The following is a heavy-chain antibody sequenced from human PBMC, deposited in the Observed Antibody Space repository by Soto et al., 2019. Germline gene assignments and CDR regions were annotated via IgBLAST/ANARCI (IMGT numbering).Heavy chain of an antibody. Sequence: QVQLVQSGAEVKKPGASVKVSCKASGYTFTSYYMHWVRQAPGQGLEWMGIINPSGGSISYAQKFKGRVTMTRDTSTSTVYMELSSLRSEDTAVYYCARVVYSGYDTFDYWGQGTLVTVSS. CDR3: ARVVYSGYDTFDY. V-gene: IGHV1-46*03. CDR1: GYTFTSYY. D-gene: IGHD5-12*01. CDR2: INPSGGSI. J-gene: IGHJ4*02.